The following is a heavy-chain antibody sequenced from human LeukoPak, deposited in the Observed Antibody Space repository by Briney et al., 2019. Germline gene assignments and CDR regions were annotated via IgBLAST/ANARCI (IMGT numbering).Heavy chain of an antibody. V-gene: IGHV3-21*01. CDR1: GFTFSDYT. J-gene: IGHJ4*02. D-gene: IGHD6-19*01. CDR3: AGVPLGYLGYSSAWYTDY. CDR2: ITSRSTYI. Sequence: GGSLRPSCAASGFTFSDYTIMWVRQATGKGLEYVSSITSRSTYIYYADSVKGRFTISRDHAPNSLYLQMNSLRTEDTAVYYCAGVPLGYLGYSSAWYTDYWGQGALVSVSS.